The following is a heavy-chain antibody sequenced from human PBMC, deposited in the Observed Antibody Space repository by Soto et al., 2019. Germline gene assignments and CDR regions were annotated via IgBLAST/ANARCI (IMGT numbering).Heavy chain of an antibody. V-gene: IGHV3-7*01. CDR2: IKQDGSEK. D-gene: IGHD6-6*01. Sequence: APGKGLEWVANIKQDGSEKYYVDSVKGRFTISRDNAKNSLYLQMNSLRAEDTAVYYCARSIAARLNWFDHWGQGTLVTVSS. CDR3: ARSIAARLNWFDH. J-gene: IGHJ5*02.